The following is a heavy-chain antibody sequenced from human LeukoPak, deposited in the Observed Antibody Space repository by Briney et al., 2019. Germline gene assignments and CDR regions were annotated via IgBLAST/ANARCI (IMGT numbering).Heavy chain of an antibody. J-gene: IGHJ4*02. CDR1: GVPVATGTYY. Sequence: PSETLSPTCTVSGVPVATGTYYWTWIRQPAGKGLEWIGRISTSGNTNYNPSLRGRDTMSLDTSKTQVSLRLRSVSAADTAVYYCARERDISGGTHDYWGQGTLVTVSS. V-gene: IGHV4-61*02. CDR3: ARERDISGGTHDY. D-gene: IGHD1-26*01. CDR2: ISTSGNT.